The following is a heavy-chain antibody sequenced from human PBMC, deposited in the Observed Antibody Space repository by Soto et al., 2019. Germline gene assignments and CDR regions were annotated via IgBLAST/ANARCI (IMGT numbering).Heavy chain of an antibody. D-gene: IGHD5-12*01. CDR3: AKDGGADGYFGNWLDP. V-gene: IGHV1-69*15. CDR2: IIPIFGTT. CDR1: GGTFSNYA. J-gene: IGHJ5*02. Sequence: QVHLVQSAAEVKKPGSSVNVSCKASGGTFSNYAITWVRQAPGQGLEWVGRIIPIFGTTNVAQKFQGRVTITADESTTTAYMELSGLRSDDTAVYYCAKDGGADGYFGNWLDPWGQGTLVTVSS.